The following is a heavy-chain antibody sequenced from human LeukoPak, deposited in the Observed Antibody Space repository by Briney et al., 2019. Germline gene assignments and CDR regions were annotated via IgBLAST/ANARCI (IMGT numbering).Heavy chain of an antibody. CDR3: ARERSYYDYVWGSYRYSAYYFDY. Sequence: SVKVSCKASGGTFSSYAISWVRQAPGQGLEWKGRIIPILGIANYAQKFQGRVTITADKSTGTAYMELSSLRSEDTAVYYCARERSYYDYVWGSYRYSAYYFDYWGQGTLVTVSS. J-gene: IGHJ4*02. V-gene: IGHV1-69*04. CDR1: GGTFSSYA. D-gene: IGHD3-16*02. CDR2: IIPILGIA.